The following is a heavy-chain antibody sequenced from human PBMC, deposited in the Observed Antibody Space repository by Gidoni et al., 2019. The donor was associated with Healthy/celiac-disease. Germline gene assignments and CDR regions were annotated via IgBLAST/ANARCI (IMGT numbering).Heavy chain of an antibody. D-gene: IGHD6-19*01. Sequence: EVQLVESGGGLVQPGGSLRLSCADSGFTFSSYWMHWVRQAPGKGLVWVSRINSDGSSTSYADSVKGRFTISRDNAKNTLYLQMNSLRAEDTAVYYCAPSSGWYSDAFDIWGQGTMVTVSS. V-gene: IGHV3-74*01. CDR3: APSSGWYSDAFDI. CDR1: GFTFSSYW. J-gene: IGHJ3*02. CDR2: INSDGSST.